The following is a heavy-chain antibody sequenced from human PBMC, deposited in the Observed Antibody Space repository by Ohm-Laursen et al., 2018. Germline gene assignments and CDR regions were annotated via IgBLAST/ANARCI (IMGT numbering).Heavy chain of an antibody. CDR1: GGSFSGYY. V-gene: IGHV4-34*01. CDR3: ARVPDYATGRCFDY. D-gene: IGHD4-17*01. J-gene: IGHJ4*02. CDR2: VNHSGST. Sequence: GTLSLTCAVYGGSFSGYYWSWIRQPPGKGLEWIGEVNHSGSTNYNPSLMSRVTISVDTSKNQFSLKLSSVTAADTAVYYCARVPDYATGRCFDYWGQGTLVTVSS.